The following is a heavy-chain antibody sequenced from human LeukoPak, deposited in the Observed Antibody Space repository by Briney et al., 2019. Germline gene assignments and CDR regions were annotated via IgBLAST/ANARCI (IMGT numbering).Heavy chain of an antibody. J-gene: IGHJ5*02. Sequence: SETLSLTCTVSGGSISSYYWSWIRQPPGKGLEWLGYIYYSGSTNYNPSLKSRVTISVDTSKNQFSLKLSSVTAADTAVYYCAREVAGTYWFDPWGQGTLVSVSS. CDR2: IYYSGST. CDR3: AREVAGTYWFDP. CDR1: GGSISSYY. V-gene: IGHV4-59*12. D-gene: IGHD2-15*01.